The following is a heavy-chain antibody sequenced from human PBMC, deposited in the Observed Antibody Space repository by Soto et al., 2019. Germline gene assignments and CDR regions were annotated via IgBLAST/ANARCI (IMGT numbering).Heavy chain of an antibody. Sequence: GESQKISCKGSGYSFAGYWITWVRQKPGKGLEWMGRIDPSDSQTYYSPSFRGHVTISVTKSITTVFLQWSSLRASDTAMYYCARQIYGSDTGPNFQYYFDSWGQGTPVTVSS. D-gene: IGHD5-18*01. CDR1: GYSFAGYW. J-gene: IGHJ4*02. V-gene: IGHV5-10-1*01. CDR3: ARQIYGSDTGPNFQYYFDS. CDR2: IDPSDSQT.